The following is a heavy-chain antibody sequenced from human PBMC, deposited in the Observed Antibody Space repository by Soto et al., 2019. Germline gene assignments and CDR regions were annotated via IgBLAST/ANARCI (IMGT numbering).Heavy chain of an antibody. CDR2: MHYNGNT. V-gene: IGHV4-59*08. D-gene: IGHD6-19*01. CDR3: AGAEHWLAFVY. J-gene: IGHJ4*02. CDR1: SGSISSYY. Sequence: QVQVQESGPGLLKSSETLSLSCTVSSGSISSYYWSWIRQPPGKGLEWIGNMHYNGNTNYNPSLKSRVTLSVYTSKNQVSLKLSPAPAAATAMYYCAGAEHWLAFVYWAQGTLVTVSS.